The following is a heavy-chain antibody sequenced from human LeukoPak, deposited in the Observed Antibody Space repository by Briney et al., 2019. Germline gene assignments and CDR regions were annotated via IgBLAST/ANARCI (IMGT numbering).Heavy chain of an antibody. CDR1: GFTFSAYS. CDR2: IKKEGSEK. V-gene: IGHV3-7*01. D-gene: IGHD2-21*02. Sequence: GGSLRLSCAPSGFTFSAYSLGWVRQAPGKGLEWVAKIKKEGSEKDYEASVKGQFTISRDNAKGSLYLQLNSLRAEDTAVYYCARGFQRGDSPVWGQGTLVTVSS. CDR3: ARGFQRGDSPV. J-gene: IGHJ4*02.